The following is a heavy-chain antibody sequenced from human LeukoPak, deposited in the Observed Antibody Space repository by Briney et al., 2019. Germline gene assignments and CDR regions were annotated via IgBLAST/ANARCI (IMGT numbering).Heavy chain of an antibody. J-gene: IGHJ4*02. V-gene: IGHV4-59*08. CDR2: IYYSGST. D-gene: IGHD5-18*01. CDR1: GGSISSYY. CDR3: ARQFGYSYGRFDY. Sequence: SETLSLTCTVSGGSISSYYWSWIRQPPGKGLEWIGYIYYSGSTNYNPSLKSRVTISVDTSKNQFSLKLSSVTAADTAVYYCARQFGYSYGRFDYWGQGTLVTVSS.